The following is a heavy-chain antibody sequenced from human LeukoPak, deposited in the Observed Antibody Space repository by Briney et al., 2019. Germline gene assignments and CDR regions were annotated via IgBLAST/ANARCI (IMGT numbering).Heavy chain of an antibody. J-gene: IGHJ4*02. CDR1: GFTFSHYG. D-gene: IGHD3-10*01. Sequence: GTSLRLSCAATGFTFSHYGIHWVRQAPGKGLEWVAVMSHDGNHKLYADSVKGRFIVSRNNSKNTLDLQMNSLRPEDSGIYYCAKDARSYYSYIYGSYDYWGQGALVTVSS. CDR2: MSHDGNHK. CDR3: AKDARSYYSYIYGSYDY. V-gene: IGHV3-30*18.